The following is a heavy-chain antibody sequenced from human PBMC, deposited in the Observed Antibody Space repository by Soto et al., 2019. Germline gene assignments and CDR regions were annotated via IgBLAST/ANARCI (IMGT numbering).Heavy chain of an antibody. D-gene: IGHD3-3*01. V-gene: IGHV1-18*01. J-gene: IGHJ6*02. Sequence: ASVKVSCKASGYTFTSYCISWVRQAPGQGLEWMGWISAYNGNTNYAQKLQGRVTMTTDTSTSTAYMELRSLRSDDTAVYYCARDYDFLHLNYYYYGMDVWGQGTTVTVSS. CDR3: ARDYDFLHLNYYYYGMDV. CDR2: ISAYNGNT. CDR1: GYTFTSYC.